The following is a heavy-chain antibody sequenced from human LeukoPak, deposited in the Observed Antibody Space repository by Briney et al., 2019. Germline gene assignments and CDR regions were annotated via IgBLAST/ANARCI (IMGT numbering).Heavy chain of an antibody. CDR1: GFTFSSYG. CDR2: IWYDGSNK. CDR3: ARDYYDSSGYFTSPCY. J-gene: IGHJ4*02. Sequence: GGSLRLSCAASGFTFSSYGMHWVRQAPGKGLEWVAVIWYDGSNKYYADSVKGRFTISRDNSKNTLYLQMSSLGAEDTAVYYCARDYYDSSGYFTSPCYWGQGTLVTVSS. D-gene: IGHD3-22*01. V-gene: IGHV3-33*01.